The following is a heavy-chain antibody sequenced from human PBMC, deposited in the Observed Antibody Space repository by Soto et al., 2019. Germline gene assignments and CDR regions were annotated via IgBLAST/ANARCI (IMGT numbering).Heavy chain of an antibody. J-gene: IGHJ6*02. CDR3: AREARYDSRTMDV. Sequence: SETLSLTCTVSGGSISSGGYSWSWIRQHPGKGLEWIGYIYYSGSTYYNPSLKSRVTISVDTSKNQFSLKLSSVTAADTAVYYCAREARYDSRTMDVWGQGTTVTVSS. CDR1: GGSISSGGYS. CDR2: IYYSGST. V-gene: IGHV4-31*03. D-gene: IGHD3-22*01.